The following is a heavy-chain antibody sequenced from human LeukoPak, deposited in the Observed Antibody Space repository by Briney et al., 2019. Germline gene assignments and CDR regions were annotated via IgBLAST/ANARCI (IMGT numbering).Heavy chain of an antibody. Sequence: PGGSLRVSCVASGFSVSSNYMRWVRQAPGKGLAWVSSISSSSSYIYYADLVKGRFTISRDNAKNSLYLQVNSLRAEDTAVYYCARDPELSKAVAGIFDYWGQGTLVTVSS. CDR3: ARDPELSKAVAGIFDY. D-gene: IGHD6-19*01. CDR1: GFSVSSNY. J-gene: IGHJ4*02. CDR2: ISSSSSYI. V-gene: IGHV3-21*04.